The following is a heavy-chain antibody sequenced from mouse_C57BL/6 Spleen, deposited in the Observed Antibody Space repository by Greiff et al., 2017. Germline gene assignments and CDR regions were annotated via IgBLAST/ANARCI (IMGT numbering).Heavy chain of an antibody. CDR3: ARGDMVTMDY. CDR1: GYTFTSYW. D-gene: IGHD2-2*01. CDR2: IDPSDSYT. J-gene: IGHJ4*01. Sequence: QVQLKQPGAELVKPGASVKLSCKASGYTFTSYWMQWVKQRPGQGLEWIGEIDPSDSYTNYNQKFKGKATLTVDTSSSTAYMQLSSLTSEDSAVYYCARGDMVTMDYWGQGTSVTVSS. V-gene: IGHV1-50*01.